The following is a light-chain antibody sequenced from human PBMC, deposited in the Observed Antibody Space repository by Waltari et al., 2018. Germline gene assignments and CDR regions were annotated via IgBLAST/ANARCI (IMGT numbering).Light chain of an antibody. CDR1: QGISSY. J-gene: IGKJ5*01. CDR3: QHLNDYPIT. V-gene: IGKV1-9*01. Sequence: DIQLTQSPSFLSASVGDRVTITCRASQGISSYLAWYQQKPGKAPRLLIYAASTLQSGVPSRFSGTGSGTEFTLTIRSLQPEDFATYYCQHLNDYPITFGQGTRLEIK. CDR2: AAS.